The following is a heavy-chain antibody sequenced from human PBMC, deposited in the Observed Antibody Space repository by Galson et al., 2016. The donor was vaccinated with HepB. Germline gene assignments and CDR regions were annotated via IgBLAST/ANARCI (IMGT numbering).Heavy chain of an antibody. D-gene: IGHD1-1*01. CDR1: GYTFTSYG. V-gene: IGHV1-18*01. Sequence: VTVSCKSSGYTFTSYGISWVRPAPGQEPAWLGWITPYNGDTKHAQKRQGRLTMTTDTSTSTAYLDLRTLRSYATAVYYCARDDQLDGRVWWGQGTLVAVSS. J-gene: IGHJ4*02. CDR3: ARDDQLDGRVW. CDR2: ITPYNGDT.